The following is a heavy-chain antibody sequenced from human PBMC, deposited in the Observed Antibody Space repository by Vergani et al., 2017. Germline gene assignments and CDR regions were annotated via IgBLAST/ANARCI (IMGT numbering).Heavy chain of an antibody. J-gene: IGHJ6*03. D-gene: IGHD2-8*01. V-gene: IGHV4-34*01. CDR1: GGLFRGYY. CDR2: INHSGSA. CDR3: ARHGPGFYTYFMDV. Sequence: QVQLQEWGAGLLKPSETLSLMCGVSGGLFRGYYWSWIRQPPGKGLEWIGEINHSGSANYNPSLKSRVTMSIDTSKNQFSLKLSSVTAAVTAVYFCARHGPGFYTYFMDVWGKGATVTVSS.